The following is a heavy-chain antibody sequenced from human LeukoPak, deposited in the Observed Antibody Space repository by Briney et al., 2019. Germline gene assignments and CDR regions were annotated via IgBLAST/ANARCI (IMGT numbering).Heavy chain of an antibody. Sequence: GGSLRLSCAASGFTFSSYAMHWVRQAPGKGLEWVGRIKSKTDGGTTDYAAPVKGRFTISRDDSKNTLYLQMNSLKIEDTAVYYCTTVAIAVAGFDYWGQGTLVTVSS. J-gene: IGHJ4*02. CDR3: TTVAIAVAGFDY. CDR2: IKSKTDGGTT. D-gene: IGHD6-19*01. V-gene: IGHV3-15*01. CDR1: GFTFSSYA.